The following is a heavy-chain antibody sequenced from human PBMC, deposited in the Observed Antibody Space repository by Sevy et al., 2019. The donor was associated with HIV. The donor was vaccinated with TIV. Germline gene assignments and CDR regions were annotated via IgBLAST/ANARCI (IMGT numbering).Heavy chain of an antibody. CDR1: GFTFNIYS. V-gene: IGHV3-23*01. CDR2: LSFGCGKI. Sequence: GGSLRLSCAASGFTFNIYSMSWVRQTPGKGLEGVATLSFGCGKINHADSVKGRFTMSRDDSKNAVYLQMNNLRFEDTAIYYCAREGCTKPHDYWGQGTLVTVSS. D-gene: IGHD2-8*01. J-gene: IGHJ4*02. CDR3: AREGCTKPHDY.